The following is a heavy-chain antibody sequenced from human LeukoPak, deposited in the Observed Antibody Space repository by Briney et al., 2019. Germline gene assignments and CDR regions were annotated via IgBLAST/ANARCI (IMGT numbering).Heavy chain of an antibody. Sequence: GGSLRLSCAASGFTPSSYVMSWVRQAPGKGLEWVSVISVSGSSTYYTDSVKGRFSISRDNSKNTLFLQVDSLRAEDTAAYYCARDPRHNYGSWGQGTLVTVSS. CDR1: GFTPSSYV. CDR2: ISVSGSST. V-gene: IGHV3-23*01. D-gene: IGHD5-18*01. CDR3: ARDPRHNYGS. J-gene: IGHJ5*02.